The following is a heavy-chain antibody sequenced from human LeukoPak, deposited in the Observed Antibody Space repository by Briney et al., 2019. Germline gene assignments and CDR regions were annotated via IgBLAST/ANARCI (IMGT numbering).Heavy chain of an antibody. CDR3: ARIMNDFWSGYYPLALNY. D-gene: IGHD3-3*01. Sequence: AGSLTLSCAAYGFTFSNYVMSWVRQAPGKGLEWVAVIWHDGRNKYYVDSVKGRFTISRDNSKHTLYLQMNSLRAEDTAVYYCARIMNDFWSGYYPLALNYWGQGTPVTVSS. J-gene: IGHJ4*02. CDR1: GFTFSNYV. CDR2: IWHDGRNK. V-gene: IGHV3-33*08.